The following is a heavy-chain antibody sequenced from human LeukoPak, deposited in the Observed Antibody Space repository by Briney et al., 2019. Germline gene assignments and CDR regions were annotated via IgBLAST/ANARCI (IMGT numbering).Heavy chain of an antibody. Sequence: GGSLRLSCAASGFTFSSYAMSWVRQAPGKGLEWVSAISGSGGSTYYADSVKGRFTISRDNPKNTLYLQMNSLRAEDTAVYYCAKARGGYGDWIDYWGQGTLVTVSS. V-gene: IGHV3-23*01. CDR1: GFTFSSYA. CDR2: ISGSGGST. D-gene: IGHD4-17*01. CDR3: AKARGGYGDWIDY. J-gene: IGHJ4*02.